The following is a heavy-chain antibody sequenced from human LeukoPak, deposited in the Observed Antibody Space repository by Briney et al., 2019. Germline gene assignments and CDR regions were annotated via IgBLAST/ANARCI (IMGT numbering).Heavy chain of an antibody. J-gene: IGHJ4*02. Sequence: SETLSLTCAVYGGSFSGYYWSWIRQPPGKGLEWIGEINHSGSTNYNPSLKSRVTISVDTSKNQFSLKPSSVTAADTAVYYCARGLYGDYYFDYWGQGTLVTVSS. CDR3: ARGLYGDYYFDY. CDR2: INHSGST. CDR1: GGSFSGYY. D-gene: IGHD4-17*01. V-gene: IGHV4-34*01.